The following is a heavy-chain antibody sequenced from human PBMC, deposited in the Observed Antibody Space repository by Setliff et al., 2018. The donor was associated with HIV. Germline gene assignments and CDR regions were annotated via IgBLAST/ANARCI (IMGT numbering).Heavy chain of an antibody. CDR3: ARGPLYSSSSCFDY. Sequence: SETLSLTCAVYGGSLSGFYWTFIRQSPGKGLEWIGEVTHSGSTTYDPSLKSRITISVDTSKNQFSLKLSSVTAADTAVYYCARGPLYSSSSCFDYWGQGTLVTVSS. CDR2: VTHSGST. D-gene: IGHD6-13*01. CDR1: GGSLSGFY. V-gene: IGHV4-34*01. J-gene: IGHJ4*02.